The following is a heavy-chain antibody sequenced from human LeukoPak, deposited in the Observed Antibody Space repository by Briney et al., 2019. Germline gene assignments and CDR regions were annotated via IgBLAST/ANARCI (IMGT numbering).Heavy chain of an antibody. CDR3: ARYVWGSYPTFEDY. CDR2: IYYSGST. J-gene: IGHJ4*02. Sequence: SETLSLTCTVSGGSISSYYWSWIRQPPGKGLEWIGYIYYSGSTNYNPSLKSRVTISVDTSKNQFSLKLSSVIAAGTAVYYCARYVWGSYPTFEDYWGQGTLVTVSS. CDR1: GGSISSYY. D-gene: IGHD3-16*02. V-gene: IGHV4-59*01.